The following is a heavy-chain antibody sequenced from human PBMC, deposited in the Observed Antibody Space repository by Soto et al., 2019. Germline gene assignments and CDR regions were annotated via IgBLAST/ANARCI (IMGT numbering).Heavy chain of an antibody. CDR1: GFTFTSSA. D-gene: IGHD3-9*01. J-gene: IGHJ6*02. CDR3: AAEHYDILTGSTYCYGMEV. Sequence: SVKVSCKASGFTFTSSAVQWVRQARGQRLEWIGWIVVGSGNTNYAQKFQERVTITRDMSTSTAYMELSSLRSEDTAVYYCAAEHYDILTGSTYCYGMEVSAQGTTVTVAS. V-gene: IGHV1-58*01. CDR2: IVVGSGNT.